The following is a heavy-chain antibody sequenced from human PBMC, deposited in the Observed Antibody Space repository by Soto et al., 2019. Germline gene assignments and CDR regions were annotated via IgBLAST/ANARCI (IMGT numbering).Heavy chain of an antibody. D-gene: IGHD3-10*01. Sequence: EVQLLESGGGLVQPGGSPRLSCAASGFTFSTYAMSWVRQAPGKGLEWVSSITGSGGTTYYADSGKGRFTISRDNSKNTLYLQMNSLRDEDTAAYHCAKEAGRIFDYWGQGTLVTVSS. V-gene: IGHV3-23*01. CDR3: AKEAGRIFDY. CDR2: ITGSGGTT. CDR1: GFTFSTYA. J-gene: IGHJ4*02.